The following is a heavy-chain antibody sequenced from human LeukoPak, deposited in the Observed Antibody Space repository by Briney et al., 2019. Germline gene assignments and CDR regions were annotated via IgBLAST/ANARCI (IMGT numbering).Heavy chain of an antibody. V-gene: IGHV3-11*04. D-gene: IGHD2-2*01. CDR2: ISSSGSTI. J-gene: IGHJ3*02. CDR3: ASPIVVVPAAMDRSAFDI. Sequence: PGGSLRLSCAASGFTFSDYYMSWIRQAPGKGLEWVSYISSSGSTIYYADSVKGRFTISRDNAKNSQYLQMNSLRAEDTAVYYCASPIVVVPAAMDRSAFDIWGQGTMVTVSS. CDR1: GFTFSDYY.